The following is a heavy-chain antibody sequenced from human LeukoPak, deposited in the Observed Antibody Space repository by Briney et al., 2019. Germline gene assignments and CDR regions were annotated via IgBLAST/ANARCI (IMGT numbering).Heavy chain of an antibody. CDR1: GDSFTTYY. Sequence: SETLSLTCSLSGDSFTTYYWSWLRQPPGKGLEWLGNIYYSGTTNYNPSLETRVTISIDRPKNQLCLKLASVTAADTAVYYCAREKLSTSWYGGSRDYRHYFYGMDVWGQGTTVTVSS. CDR3: AREKLSTSWYGGSRDYRHYFYGMDV. J-gene: IGHJ6*02. D-gene: IGHD2-2*01. CDR2: IYYSGTT. V-gene: IGHV4-59*01.